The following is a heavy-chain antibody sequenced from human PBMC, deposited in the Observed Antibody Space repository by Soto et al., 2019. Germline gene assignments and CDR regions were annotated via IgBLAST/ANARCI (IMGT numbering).Heavy chain of an antibody. CDR3: ASGSGWNHS. CDR1: GGAISGSY. J-gene: IGHJ4*01. Sequence: PSETLSLPCTVSGGAISGSYWSWIRRPAGKGMEWIGRINTSGSTNYNPSLKIRVTMSVDASKNQFSLQLISVTAADTAMYHCASGSGWNHSGGHGTRVTVS. CDR2: INTSGST. V-gene: IGHV4-4*07. D-gene: IGHD6-19*01.